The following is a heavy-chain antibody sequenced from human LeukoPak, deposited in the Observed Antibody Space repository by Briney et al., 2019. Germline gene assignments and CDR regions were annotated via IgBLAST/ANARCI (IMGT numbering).Heavy chain of an antibody. V-gene: IGHV3-74*01. D-gene: IGHD3-16*01. CDR1: GFTFSSYW. CDR3: ARVTWNGGANYYFDY. CDR2: INSHGSTT. J-gene: IGHJ4*02. Sequence: GGSLRLSCAASGFTFSSYWMHWVRQAPGKGLVWLSRINSHGSTTSYADSVKGRFTISRDSAKNTLYLQMNSLRAEDTAVYYCARVTWNGGANYYFDYWGQGTLVTVSA.